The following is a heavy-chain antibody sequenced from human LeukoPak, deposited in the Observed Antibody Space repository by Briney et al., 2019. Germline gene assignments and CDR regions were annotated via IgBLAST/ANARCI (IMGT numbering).Heavy chain of an antibody. V-gene: IGHV3-7*01. J-gene: IGHJ4*02. CDR3: AGDANLTWEY. D-gene: IGHD1-26*01. CDR1: GFTFSRYW. CDR2: IKQDGSEK. Sequence: GALRLSCAASGFTFSRYWMSWVRQAPGKGLEWVANIKQDGSEKDYVDSVKGRFTISRDNAKNSLYLQMTSLRAEDPAVYYCAGDANLTWEYWGQGTLVTVSS.